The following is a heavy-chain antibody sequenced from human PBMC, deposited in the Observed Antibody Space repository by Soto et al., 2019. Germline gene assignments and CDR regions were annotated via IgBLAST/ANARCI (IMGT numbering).Heavy chain of an antibody. CDR3: ARLPKGSVVTG. D-gene: IGHD2-21*02. CDR2: ISSSSENI. CDR1: GFSFRDHS. Sequence: GGSLRLSCVGSGFSFRDHSMNWVRQPPGKGLQWISYISSSSENIYYADSVKGRFTVSRDNAKNTLFLQMNSLRDDDSATYYCARLPKGSVVTGWGQGSLVTVSS. J-gene: IGHJ4*01. V-gene: IGHV3-48*02.